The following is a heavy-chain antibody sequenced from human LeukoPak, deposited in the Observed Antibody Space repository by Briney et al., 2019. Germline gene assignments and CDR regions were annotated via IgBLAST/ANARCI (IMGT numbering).Heavy chain of an antibody. CDR2: LSAAGRTI. Sequence: GGSLRLSCAASGFALTSYSMNWVRQAPGKGLEWISYLSAAGRTIYYADSVQGRFSISRDTAKNTVSLQMGSLRADDTAVYYCARGGYTYGLDSWGQRVLVVVSS. CDR1: GFALTSYS. V-gene: IGHV3-48*01. J-gene: IGHJ4*02. D-gene: IGHD5-18*01. CDR3: ARGGYTYGLDS.